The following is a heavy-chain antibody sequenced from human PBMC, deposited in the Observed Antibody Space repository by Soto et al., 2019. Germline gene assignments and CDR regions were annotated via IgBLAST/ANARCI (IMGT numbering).Heavy chain of an antibody. CDR2: IYHSGST. CDR3: ARERPDGARLDP. D-gene: IGHD6-6*01. CDR1: GGSISSGDYY. J-gene: IGHJ5*02. V-gene: IGHV4-30-4*01. Sequence: QVQLQESGPGLVKPSQTLSLTCTVSGGSISSGDYYWSWIRQPPGKGLEWIGYIYHSGSTYYNPSLKRRVTISVTASKNQFSLKLSSVTAADTAVYYCARERPDGARLDPWGQGTLVTVSS.